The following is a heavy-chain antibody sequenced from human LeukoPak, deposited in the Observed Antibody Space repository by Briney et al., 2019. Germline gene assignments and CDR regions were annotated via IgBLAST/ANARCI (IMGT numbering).Heavy chain of an antibody. J-gene: IGHJ6*03. CDR2: ISSSSSTI. V-gene: IGHV3-48*04. CDR1: GFTFSSYS. CDR3: AKVHIAAAGTDYYYMGV. D-gene: IGHD6-13*01. Sequence: GGSLRLSCAASGFTFSSYSMNWVRQAPGKGLEWVSYISSSSSTIYYADSVKGRFTISRDNAKNSLYLQMNSLRAEDTAVYYCAKVHIAAAGTDYYYMGVWGKGTTVTVSS.